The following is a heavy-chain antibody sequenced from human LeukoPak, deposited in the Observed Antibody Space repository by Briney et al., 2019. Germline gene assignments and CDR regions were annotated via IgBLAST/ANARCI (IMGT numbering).Heavy chain of an antibody. J-gene: IGHJ4*02. CDR1: GGSISPGH. CDR3: ARGRTYGSGRNQHTSFDY. V-gene: IGHV4-4*07. CDR2: IYGRGST. Sequence: SETLSLTCTLSGGSISPGHGSCIRQAAGKELEWIGRIYGRGSTNYNPSLKSRVTISLDKSKQQFSLNLNSVTAADTAVYYCARGRTYGSGRNQHTSFDYWGQGILVTVSS. D-gene: IGHD3-10*01.